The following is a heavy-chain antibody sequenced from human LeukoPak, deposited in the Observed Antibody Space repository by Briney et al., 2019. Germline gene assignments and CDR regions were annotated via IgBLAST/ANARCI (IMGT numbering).Heavy chain of an antibody. CDR3: ASIAVAGTMQADY. J-gene: IGHJ4*02. V-gene: IGHV4-59*01. Sequence: PSETLSLTCTVSGGSISSYYWSWIRQPPGKGLEWIGYIYYRGSTNYNPSLKSRLTISVDTSKNQFSLKLSSVTAADTAVYYCASIAVAGTMQADYWGQGTLVTVSS. CDR2: IYYRGST. CDR1: GGSISSYY. D-gene: IGHD6-19*01.